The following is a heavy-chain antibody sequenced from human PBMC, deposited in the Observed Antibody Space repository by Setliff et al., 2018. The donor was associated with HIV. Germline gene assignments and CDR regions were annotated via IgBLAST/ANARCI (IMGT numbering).Heavy chain of an antibody. D-gene: IGHD3-3*01. CDR2: IYHSGST. CDR1: GYSISSGYY. J-gene: IGHJ3*02. CDR3: ARVSFWAFDI. Sequence: PSETLSLTCTVSGYSISSGYYWGWIRQTPGKGLEWIASIYHSGSTYSGPSLKSRVTISVDRSKNQFSLGLSSVTAADTAVYYCARVSFWAFDIWGQGSMVTVSS. V-gene: IGHV4-38-2*02.